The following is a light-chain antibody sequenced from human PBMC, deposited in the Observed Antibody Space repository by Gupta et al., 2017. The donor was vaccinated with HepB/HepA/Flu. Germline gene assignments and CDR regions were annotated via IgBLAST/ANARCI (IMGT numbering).Light chain of an antibody. CDR1: QSVNYW. J-gene: IGKJ1*01. CDR2: KAS. V-gene: IGKV1-5*03. Sequence: DIQMTQSPFTLSASLGDRVTITCRASQSVNYWLAWFQKKPGTAPKVLISKASILESGVPSRFSGSGSGTEFTLTISSLQPDDFATYYCQHYYPYSWTFGQGTKVELK. CDR3: QHYYPYSWT.